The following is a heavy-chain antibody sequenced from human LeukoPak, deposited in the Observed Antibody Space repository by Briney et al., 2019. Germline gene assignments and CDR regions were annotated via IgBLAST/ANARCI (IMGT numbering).Heavy chain of an antibody. J-gene: IGHJ6*03. V-gene: IGHV3-21*05. CDR1: GFTFSSYE. CDR2: ISTSSRYI. CDR3: ARGGSGSYLVDYYYYMDV. D-gene: IGHD1-26*01. Sequence: GGSLRLSCAASGFTFSSYEMNWVRQAPGKGLEWVSYISTSSRYIHYADSVKGRFTISRDNAKNSLYLQMNSLRAEDTAVYYCARGGSGSYLVDYYYYMDVWGKGTTVTVSS.